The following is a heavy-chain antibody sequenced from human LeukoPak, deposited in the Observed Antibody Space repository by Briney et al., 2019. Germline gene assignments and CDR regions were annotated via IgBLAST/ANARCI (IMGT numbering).Heavy chain of an antibody. Sequence: VASVKVSCKASGYTFTGYYVHWVRQAPGQGIEWMGWINPNSGGTNYAQKFQGRVTMTRDTSISTAYMELSRLRSDDTAVYYCAKEGGYCSSGTCYPWWFDPWGQGTLVTVSS. CDR3: AKEGGYCSSGTCYPWWFDP. D-gene: IGHD2-15*01. CDR1: GYTFTGYY. J-gene: IGHJ5*02. V-gene: IGHV1-2*02. CDR2: INPNSGGT.